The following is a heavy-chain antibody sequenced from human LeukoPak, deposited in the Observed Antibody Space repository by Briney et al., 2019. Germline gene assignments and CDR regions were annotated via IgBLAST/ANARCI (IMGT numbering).Heavy chain of an antibody. CDR2: INHSGST. J-gene: IGHJ4*02. Sequence: SETLSLTCAVYGGSFNGYYWSWIRQPPGKGLEWIGEINHSGSTNYNPSLKSRVTISVDTSKNQFSLRLSSVTAADTAVYYCARSLINIATFDYWGQGTLDTVSS. D-gene: IGHD6-13*01. CDR1: GGSFNGYY. CDR3: ARSLINIATFDY. V-gene: IGHV4-34*01.